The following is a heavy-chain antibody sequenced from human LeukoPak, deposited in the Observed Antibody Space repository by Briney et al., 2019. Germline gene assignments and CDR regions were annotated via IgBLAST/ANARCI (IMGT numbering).Heavy chain of an antibody. D-gene: IGHD6-6*01. CDR3: ARGRSKQLRSNWFDP. J-gene: IGHJ5*02. CDR2: ISGYDGKT. CDR1: GYTFTTYG. V-gene: IGHV1-18*01. Sequence: ASVMVSCKASGYTFTTYGINWVRQAPGQGLEWVGWISGYDGKTDYAQKLRDRVTMLRDTAASTVYMELRSLTTDDTAVYYCARGRSKQLRSNWFDPWGQGTLVTVSS.